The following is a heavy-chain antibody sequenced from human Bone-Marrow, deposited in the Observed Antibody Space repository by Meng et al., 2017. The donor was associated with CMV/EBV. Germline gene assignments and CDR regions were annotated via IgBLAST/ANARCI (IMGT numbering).Heavy chain of an antibody. J-gene: IGHJ6*02. Sequence: SVKVSCKASGGTFSSYAISWVRQAPGQGLEWMGGIIPILGIANYAQKFQGRVTITADKSTSTAYMELSSLRSEDTAVYYCASSRRGYSGYDTYHYGMDVWGQGTTVTVSS. CDR1: GGTFSSYA. CDR2: IIPILGIA. CDR3: ASSRRGYSGYDTYHYGMDV. D-gene: IGHD5-12*01. V-gene: IGHV1-69*10.